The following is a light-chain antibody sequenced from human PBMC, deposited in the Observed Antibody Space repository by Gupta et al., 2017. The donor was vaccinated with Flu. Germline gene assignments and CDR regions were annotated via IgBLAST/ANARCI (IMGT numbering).Light chain of an antibody. V-gene: IGKV6-21*01. CDR2: YAS. Sequence: EIVLTQSPDFQSVTPKEKVTITCRASQNIGGALHWYQQKPDQSPKVLIKYASQSFSGVPSRFSGSGSGTDFTLTINGLETEDAATYYCHQSSDLPRTFGQGTKVEIK. CDR3: HQSSDLPRT. J-gene: IGKJ1*01. CDR1: QNIGGA.